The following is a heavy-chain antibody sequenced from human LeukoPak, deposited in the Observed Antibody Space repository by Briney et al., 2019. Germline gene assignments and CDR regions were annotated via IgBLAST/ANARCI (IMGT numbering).Heavy chain of an antibody. D-gene: IGHD3-10*01. Sequence: ASVKDSCKASGYTFTSYDINWVRQATGQGLEWMGWMNPNSGNTGYAQKFQGRVTMTRNTSISTAYMELSSLRSEDTAVYYCARGAGLWFGEFSYMDVWGKGTTVTISS. J-gene: IGHJ6*03. V-gene: IGHV1-8*01. CDR1: GYTFTSYD. CDR2: MNPNSGNT. CDR3: ARGAGLWFGEFSYMDV.